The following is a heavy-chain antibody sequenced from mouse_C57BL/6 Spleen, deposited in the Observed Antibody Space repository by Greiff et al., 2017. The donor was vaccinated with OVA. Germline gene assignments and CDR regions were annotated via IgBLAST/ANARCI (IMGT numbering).Heavy chain of an antibody. V-gene: IGHV5-4*03. J-gene: IGHJ4*01. CDR3: ARMRLRHYAMDY. CDR1: GFTFSSYA. D-gene: IGHD2-4*01. Sequence: EVNVVESGGGLVKPGGSLKLSCAASGFTFSSYAMSWVRQTPEKRLEWVATISDGGSYTYYPDNVKGRFTISRDNAKNNLYLQMSHLKSEDTAMYYCARMRLRHYAMDYWGQGTSVTVSS. CDR2: ISDGGSYT.